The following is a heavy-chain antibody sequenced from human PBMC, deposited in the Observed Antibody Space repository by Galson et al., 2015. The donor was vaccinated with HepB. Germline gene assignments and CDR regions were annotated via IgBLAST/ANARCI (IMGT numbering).Heavy chain of an antibody. CDR3: AGGQGITGIIVSAFDI. CDR1: GFTFTSSA. J-gene: IGHJ3*02. CDR2: IVVGSGNT. D-gene: IGHD1-20*01. Sequence: SVKVSCKASGFTFTSSAVQWVRQARGQRLEWIGWIVVGSGNTNYAQKFQERVTITRDMSTSTAYMELSSLRAEDTAVYYCAGGQGITGIIVSAFDIWGQGTMVTVSS. V-gene: IGHV1-58*01.